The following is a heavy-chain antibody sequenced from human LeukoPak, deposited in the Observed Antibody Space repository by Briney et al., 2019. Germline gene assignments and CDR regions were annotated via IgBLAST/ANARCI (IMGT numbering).Heavy chain of an antibody. J-gene: IGHJ4*02. D-gene: IGHD6-13*01. Sequence: PGGSLRHSCAASGFTFRSYLLSWVRQAPGKGLERVAVISYDGSNKYYADSVKGRFTISRDNSKNTLYLQMNRLRAEDTAVYYCAGRTLESIAAAGDYWGQGTLVTVSS. CDR3: AGRTLESIAAAGDY. CDR1: GFTFRSYL. V-gene: IGHV3-30*03. CDR2: ISYDGSNK.